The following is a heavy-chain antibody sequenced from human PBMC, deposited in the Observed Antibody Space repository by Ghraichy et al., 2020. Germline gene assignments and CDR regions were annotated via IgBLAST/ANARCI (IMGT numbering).Heavy chain of an antibody. D-gene: IGHD6-13*01. Sequence: GSLSLTCTVSGGSISSSSYYWGWIRQPPGKGLEWIGSIYYSGSTYYNPSLKSRVTISVDTSKNQFSLKLSSVTAADTAVYYCARKGIAAAGISWFDPWGQGTLVTVSS. CDR2: IYYSGST. CDR3: ARKGIAAAGISWFDP. J-gene: IGHJ5*02. V-gene: IGHV4-39*01. CDR1: GGSISSSSYY.